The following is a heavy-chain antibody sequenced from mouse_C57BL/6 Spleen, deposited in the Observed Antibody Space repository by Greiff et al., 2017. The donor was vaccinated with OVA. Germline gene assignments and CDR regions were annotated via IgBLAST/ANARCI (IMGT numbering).Heavy chain of an antibody. CDR1: GYTFTSYW. Sequence: QVQLQQPGAELVKPGASVTVSCKASGYTFTSYWMHWVKQRPGQGLEWIGRIHPSDSDTNYNQKFKGKATLSVDKSYSTAYMQLSSLTSEDSEVYYSAMNYGSSGWFAYWGQGTLVTVSA. J-gene: IGHJ3*01. CDR3: AMNYGSSGWFAY. CDR2: IHPSDSDT. V-gene: IGHV1-74*01. D-gene: IGHD1-1*01.